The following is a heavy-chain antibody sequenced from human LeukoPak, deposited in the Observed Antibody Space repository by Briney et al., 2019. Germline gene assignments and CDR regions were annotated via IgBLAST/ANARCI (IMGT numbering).Heavy chain of an antibody. Sequence: VASVKVSCKASGYTFTSYGISWVRQAPGQGLEWMGWISAYNGNTNYAQKFQGRVTMTTDTSTSTAYMELRSLRSDDTAVYYCARATQLVFFDYWGQGTLVTVSS. CDR1: GYTFTSYG. J-gene: IGHJ4*02. CDR2: ISAYNGNT. CDR3: ARATQLVFFDY. D-gene: IGHD6-13*01. V-gene: IGHV1-18*04.